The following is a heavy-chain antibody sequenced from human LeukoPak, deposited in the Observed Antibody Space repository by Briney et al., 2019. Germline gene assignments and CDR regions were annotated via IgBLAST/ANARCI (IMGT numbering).Heavy chain of an antibody. CDR2: ISYDGSNK. CDR3: AKAAGPRNYGDAFEY. CDR1: GFTLSSYG. V-gene: IGHV3-30*18. Sequence: PGGSLRLPCAVSGFTLSSYGMHWVRQAPGKGLEGVALISYDGSNKYYADSVKGRFTISRDNSKNTLYLQMNSLRTEDTAVYYCAKAAGPRNYGDAFEYWGQGTLVTVSS. J-gene: IGHJ4*02. D-gene: IGHD4-17*01.